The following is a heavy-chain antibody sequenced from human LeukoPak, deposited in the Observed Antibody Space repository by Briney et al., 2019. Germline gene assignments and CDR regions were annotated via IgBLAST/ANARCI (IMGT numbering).Heavy chain of an antibody. Sequence: GGSLRLSCAASGFTFSSYAMSWVRQAPGKGLEWVSAISGSGGSTYYADSVKGRFTISRDNSKNTLYLQMNSLRAEDTAVYHCAREDYGDYGFYFDYWGQGTLVTVSS. V-gene: IGHV3-23*01. CDR2: ISGSGGST. J-gene: IGHJ4*02. CDR1: GFTFSSYA. CDR3: AREDYGDYGFYFDY. D-gene: IGHD4-17*01.